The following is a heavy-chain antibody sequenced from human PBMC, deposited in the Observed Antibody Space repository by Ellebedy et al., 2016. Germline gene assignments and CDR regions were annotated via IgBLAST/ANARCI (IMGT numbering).Heavy chain of an antibody. V-gene: IGHV3-23*01. CDR2: TNTGGVRT. CDR3: AKDRVGWNQSPDAFDI. J-gene: IGHJ3*02. Sequence: GGSLRLSXAASGFSFSSYAMSWVRLAPGKGLEWVSGTNTGGVRTYYADSVKGRFTISRDNSKNTLYLQMNSLRAEDTAKYYCAKDRVGWNQSPDAFDIWGQGTMVTVSS. CDR1: GFSFSSYA. D-gene: IGHD1-1*01.